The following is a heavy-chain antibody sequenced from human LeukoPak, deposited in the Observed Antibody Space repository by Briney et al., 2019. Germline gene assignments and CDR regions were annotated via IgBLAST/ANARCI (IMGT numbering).Heavy chain of an antibody. CDR2: ISYDGSNK. J-gene: IGHJ6*02. CDR1: GFTFSSYA. CDR3: ARQYIVVVPAARTYCYYGMDV. V-gene: IGHV3-30-3*01. D-gene: IGHD2-2*01. Sequence: GGSLRLSCAASGFTFSSYAMHWVRQAPGKGLEWVAVISYDGSNKYYADSVKGRFTSSRDNSKNTLYLQMNSLRAEDTAVYYCARQYIVVVPAARTYCYYGMDVWGQGTTVTVSS.